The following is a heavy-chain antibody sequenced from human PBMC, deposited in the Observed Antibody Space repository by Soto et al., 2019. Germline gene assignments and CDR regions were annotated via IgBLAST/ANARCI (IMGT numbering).Heavy chain of an antibody. CDR3: ARRSSSYYDYGMDV. V-gene: IGHV4-30-2*01. CDR1: GDSISRGGYS. J-gene: IGHJ6*02. CDR2: IYDSGST. D-gene: IGHD6-6*01. Sequence: SETLSLTCAVSGDSISRGGYSWTWIRQPPGKALEWIGNIYDSGSTSYNPSLKSRVTMSVDTSKNQFSLRLTSVTAADTAVYFCARRSSSYYDYGMDVWGQGTTVTVSS.